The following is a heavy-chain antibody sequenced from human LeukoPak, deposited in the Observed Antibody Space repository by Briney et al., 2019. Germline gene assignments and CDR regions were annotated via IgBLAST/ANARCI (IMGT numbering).Heavy chain of an antibody. CDR2: ISTYNGNT. Sequence: GASVKVSCETSDYIFTSYGISWVRQAPGQGLEWMGWISTYNGNTYSAQKFQDRFTMTTDTSTNTVYMELRSLRSDDTAVYFCARDPVHYYDTSGYRSYWGQGTLVTVSS. V-gene: IGHV1-18*01. CDR3: ARDPVHYYDTSGYRSY. J-gene: IGHJ4*02. CDR1: DYIFTSYG. D-gene: IGHD3-22*01.